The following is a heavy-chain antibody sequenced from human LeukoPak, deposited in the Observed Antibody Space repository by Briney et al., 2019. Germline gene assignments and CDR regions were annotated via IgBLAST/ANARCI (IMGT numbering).Heavy chain of an antibody. V-gene: IGHV4-30-2*01. CDR2: IYHSGST. D-gene: IGHD3-22*01. J-gene: IGHJ5*02. CDR3: ASRYYYDSSGNHPSDP. Sequence: SQTLSLTCAVSGCSISSGGYYWSWIRQPPGKCLEWIRYIYHSGSTYYNPSLKSRVTISVDRSKNQFSLKLSSVTAADTAVYYCASRYYYDSSGNHPSDPWGQGTLVTVSS. CDR1: GCSISSGGYY.